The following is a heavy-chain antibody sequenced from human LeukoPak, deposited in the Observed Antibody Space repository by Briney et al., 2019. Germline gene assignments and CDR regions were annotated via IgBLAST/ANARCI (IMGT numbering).Heavy chain of an antibody. V-gene: IGHV3-7*03. CDR3: ARDPGLPYRGYSGYGEFDP. J-gene: IGHJ5*02. D-gene: IGHD5-12*01. CDR2: INQDGSQK. Sequence: PGGSLRLSCAVSGFTFSSYWMSWFRQAPGEGLEWVANINQDGSQKFSVDSVKGRFTISRDNAKNSLSLQMNSLRVEDTAVYYCARDPGLPYRGYSGYGEFDPWGQGTLVTVSS. CDR1: GFTFSSYW.